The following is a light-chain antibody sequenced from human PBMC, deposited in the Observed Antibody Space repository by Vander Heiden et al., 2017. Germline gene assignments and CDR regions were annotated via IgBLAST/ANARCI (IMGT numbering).Light chain of an antibody. V-gene: IGKV3-11*01. Sequence: DIVLTQSPATLSLSPGERVTVSCRASQSVSSSLAWYQQKPGQAPRLLISDASKRATGIPARFSGSGSGTDFTLTISSLEPEDFAFYYCQQRSNWPLTFRGGIKVEIQ. CDR2: DAS. CDR3: QQRSNWPLT. CDR1: QSVSSS. J-gene: IGKJ4*01.